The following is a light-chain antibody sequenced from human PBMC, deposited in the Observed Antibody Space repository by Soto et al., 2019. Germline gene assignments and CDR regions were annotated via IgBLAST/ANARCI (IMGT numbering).Light chain of an antibody. CDR3: QQRSNWPPTWT. J-gene: IGKJ1*01. V-gene: IGKV3-11*01. Sequence: EIVLTQSPATLSLSPGERATLSCRASQSVSSYLAWYQQKPGQAPRLLIYDASNMATGIPARFSGSGSGTDFTLTISSLEPEDFAVYYCQQRSNWPPTWTFGQGTKVEIK. CDR1: QSVSSY. CDR2: DAS.